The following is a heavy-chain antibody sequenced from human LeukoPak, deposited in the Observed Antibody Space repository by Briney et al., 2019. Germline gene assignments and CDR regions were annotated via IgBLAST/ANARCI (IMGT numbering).Heavy chain of an antibody. CDR2: ISSSGSTI. Sequence: PGGSLRLSCAASGFTFSDYFMSWIRQAPGKGLEWVSYISSSGSTIYYADSVKGRFTISRDNAKNSLYLQMNSLRAEDTAVYYCVRDYYSNYVGSLDYWGQGTLVTVSS. V-gene: IGHV3-11*01. CDR1: GFTFSDYF. CDR3: VRDYYSNYVGSLDY. J-gene: IGHJ4*02. D-gene: IGHD4-11*01.